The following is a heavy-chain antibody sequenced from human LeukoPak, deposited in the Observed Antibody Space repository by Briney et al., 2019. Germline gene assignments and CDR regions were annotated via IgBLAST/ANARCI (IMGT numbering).Heavy chain of an antibody. CDR3: ATDSLNLWELLGY. D-gene: IGHD1-26*01. CDR1: GYTFTDYY. J-gene: IGHJ4*02. Sequence: ASVKVSCKVSGYTFTDYYMHWVQQAPGKGLEWMGLVDPEDGETIYAEKFQGRVTITADTSTDTAYMELRSLRSEDTAVYYCATDSLNLWELLGYWGQGTLFTVSS. CDR2: VDPEDGET. V-gene: IGHV1-69-2*01.